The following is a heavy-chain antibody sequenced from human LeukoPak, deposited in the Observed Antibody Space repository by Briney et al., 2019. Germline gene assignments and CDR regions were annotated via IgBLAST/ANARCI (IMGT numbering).Heavy chain of an antibody. V-gene: IGHV3-9*01. J-gene: IGHJ3*02. Sequence: PGRSLRLSCAASGFTFDDYAMHWVRQAPGKGLEWVSGISWNSGSIGYADSAKGRFTISRDNAKNSLYLQMNSLRAEDTALYYCAKDSSAMVRGVKIWGQGTMVTVSS. CDR2: ISWNSGSI. D-gene: IGHD3-10*01. CDR1: GFTFDDYA. CDR3: AKDSSAMVRGVKI.